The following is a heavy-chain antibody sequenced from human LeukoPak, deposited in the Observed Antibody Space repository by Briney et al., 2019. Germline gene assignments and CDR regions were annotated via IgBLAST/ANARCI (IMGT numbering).Heavy chain of an antibody. CDR2: ISSSSSNI. D-gene: IGHD4/OR15-4a*01. CDR1: GFTFSSYS. V-gene: IGHV3-21*01. Sequence: PGGSLRLSCAASGFTFSSYSMNWVRQAPGKGLEWVSSISSSSSNIYYADSVKGRFTISRDNAKNSLYLQMNSLRVEDTAVYYCARRAGAYSHPYDYWGQGTLVTVSS. J-gene: IGHJ4*02. CDR3: ARRAGAYSHPYDY.